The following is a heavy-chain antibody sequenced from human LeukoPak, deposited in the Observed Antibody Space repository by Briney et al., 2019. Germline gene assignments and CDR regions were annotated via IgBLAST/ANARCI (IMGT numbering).Heavy chain of an antibody. V-gene: IGHV4-4*07. CDR2: IYTSGNT. Sequence: SETLSLTCTVSGGSISSYYWSWIRQLAGKGLEWIGRIYTSGNTNYNPSLKSRVTMSVDTSKNQFSLKLSSVTAADTAVYYCASRFSSSSGFDPWGQGTLVTDSS. J-gene: IGHJ5*02. CDR3: ASRFSSSSGFDP. D-gene: IGHD6-6*01. CDR1: GGSISSYY.